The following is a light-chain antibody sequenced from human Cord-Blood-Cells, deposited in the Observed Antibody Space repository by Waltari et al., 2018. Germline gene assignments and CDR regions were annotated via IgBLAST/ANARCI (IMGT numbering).Light chain of an antibody. CDR3: QQRSNWPPWT. CDR2: EAS. CDR1: QSVSSY. J-gene: IGKJ1*01. V-gene: IGKV3-11*01. Sequence: EIVLPQSPATLSLSPGASAPLSCRASQSVSSYLAWYQQKPGQAPRLLIYEASNRATGIPARFSGSGSGTDFTLTISSLEPEDFAVYYCQQRSNWPPWTFGQGTKVEIK.